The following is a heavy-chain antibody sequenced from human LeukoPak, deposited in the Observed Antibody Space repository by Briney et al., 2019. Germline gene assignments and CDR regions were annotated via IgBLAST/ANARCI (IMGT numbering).Heavy chain of an antibody. J-gene: IGHJ5*02. D-gene: IGHD2-15*01. Sequence: SVRVSCKASGGTFSSYAISWVRQAPGQGLEWMGRIIPIFGTANYAQKFQGRVTITTDESTSTAYMELSSLRSEDTAVYYCAREYCSGGSCYPNWFDPWGQGTLVTVSS. CDR1: GGTFSSYA. V-gene: IGHV1-69*05. CDR3: AREYCSGGSCYPNWFDP. CDR2: IIPIFGTA.